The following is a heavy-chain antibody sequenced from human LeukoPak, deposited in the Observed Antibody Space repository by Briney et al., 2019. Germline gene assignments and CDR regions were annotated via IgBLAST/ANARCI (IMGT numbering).Heavy chain of an antibody. V-gene: IGHV1-69*05. CDR2: IIPIFGTA. J-gene: IGHJ6*03. D-gene: IGHD3-10*01. Sequence: ASVKVSCKASGGTFSSYAISWVRQAPGQGLEWMGGIIPIFGTANYAQKFQGRVTITTDESTSTAYMELSSLRSEDTAVYYCTRSMVRGVPGYYYMDVWGKGTTVTVSS. CDR3: TRSMVRGVPGYYYMDV. CDR1: GGTFSSYA.